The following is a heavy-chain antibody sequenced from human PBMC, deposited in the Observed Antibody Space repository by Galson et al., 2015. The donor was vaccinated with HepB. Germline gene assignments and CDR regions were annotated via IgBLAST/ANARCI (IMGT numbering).Heavy chain of an antibody. J-gene: IGHJ4*02. Sequence: SLRLSCAASGFIFSDYWMTWVRQAPGKGLEWVANINQNGSERYYVDSVEGRFTISRDNARTSLFLQMNFLRAEDTAVYYCVSGMTEFDYWGQGTLVTVSS. CDR2: INQNGSER. CDR3: VSGMTEFDY. V-gene: IGHV3-7*05. D-gene: IGHD1-20*01. CDR1: GFIFSDYW.